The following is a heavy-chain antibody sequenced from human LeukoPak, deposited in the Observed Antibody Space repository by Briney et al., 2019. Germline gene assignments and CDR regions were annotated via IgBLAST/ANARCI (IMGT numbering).Heavy chain of an antibody. CDR3: ARVITVYNVYEEVAEYFQY. D-gene: IGHD5/OR15-5a*01. V-gene: IGHV3-23*01. CDR2: ISGSGAST. J-gene: IGHJ1*01. Sequence: GGSLRLSCAASGFTFSSYAMSWVRQAPGKGLEWVSAISGSGASTYYADSVKGRFTISRDNSKNSLYLQMNSLRADDTAVYYCARVITVYNVYEEVAEYFQYWGQGTLVTVSS. CDR1: GFTFSSYA.